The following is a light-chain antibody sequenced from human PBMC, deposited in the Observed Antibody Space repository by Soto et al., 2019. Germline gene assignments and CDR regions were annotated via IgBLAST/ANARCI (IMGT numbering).Light chain of an antibody. CDR3: QSYDSSLSNV. CDR1: SSNIGAGYD. Sequence: QSVLTQPPSVSGAPGQRVTISCTGSSSNIGAGYDVHWYQQLPGTAPKLLIYGNSNRPSGVPDRFSGSKSGTSASLAITGLQAEAEADYYCQSYDSSLSNVFGTGTKVTVL. CDR2: GNS. J-gene: IGLJ1*01. V-gene: IGLV1-40*01.